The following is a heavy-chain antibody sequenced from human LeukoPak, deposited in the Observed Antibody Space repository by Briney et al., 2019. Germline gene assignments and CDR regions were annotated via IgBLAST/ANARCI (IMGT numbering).Heavy chain of an antibody. D-gene: IGHD1-26*01. CDR1: GLTFSGYA. V-gene: IGHV3-48*01. CDR2: ISGDSSQI. Sequence: GGSLRLSCAACGLTFSGYAMNWVRQAPGKGLEWISYISGDSSQIYYADSVKGRFTTSRDNAKNSLHLQMSSLRVEDTALYYCVRDQGAPDYWGQGTLLTVSS. J-gene: IGHJ4*02. CDR3: VRDQGAPDY.